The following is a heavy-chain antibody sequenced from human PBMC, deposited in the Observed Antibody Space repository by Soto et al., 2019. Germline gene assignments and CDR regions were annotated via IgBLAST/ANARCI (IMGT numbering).Heavy chain of an antibody. V-gene: IGHV3-23*01. CDR1: GFTFDSYA. D-gene: IGHD3-3*01. Sequence: EVKLLESGGGLAQPGGSLRLSCVGSGFTFDSYAISWVRQAPGERLQWIAAISGSADGTDYAHSVRGRFTISRDNVKKTVHLQMDSLRVEDTAVYFCAKDPLGGYSFWSGYYSAGLDVWGQGTLVTVS. J-gene: IGHJ3*01. CDR3: AKDPLGGYSFWSGYYSAGLDV. CDR2: ISGSADGT.